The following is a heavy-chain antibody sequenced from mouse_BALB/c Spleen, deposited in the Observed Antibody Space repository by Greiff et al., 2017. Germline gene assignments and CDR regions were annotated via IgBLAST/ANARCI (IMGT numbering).Heavy chain of an antibody. J-gene: IGHJ1*01. CDR1: GYAFSSYW. D-gene: IGHD1-1*01. V-gene: IGHV1-80*01. CDR2: IYPGDGDT. Sequence: VKLVESGAELVRPGSSVKISCKASGYAFSSYWMNWVKQRPGQGLEWIGQIYPGDGDTNYNGKFKGKATLTADKSSSTAYMQLSSLTSDDSAVYFCARSTVVDWYFDVWGAGTTVTVSS. CDR3: ARSTVVDWYFDV.